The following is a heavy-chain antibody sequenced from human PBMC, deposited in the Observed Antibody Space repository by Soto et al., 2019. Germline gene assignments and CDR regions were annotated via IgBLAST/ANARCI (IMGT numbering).Heavy chain of an antibody. CDR3: ARGAGSPTYYYGMDV. V-gene: IGHV4-39*01. J-gene: IGHJ6*02. CDR1: GDSISSSSYY. D-gene: IGHD2-15*01. Sequence: PSETLSLTCTVSGDSISSSSYYWGWIRQPPGKWLEWIGSIFYSGSTYYNPSLKSRVTISVDTSKNQFSLNLSSVTAADTAEYYCARGAGSPTYYYGMDVWGQGTTVTVSS. CDR2: IFYSGST.